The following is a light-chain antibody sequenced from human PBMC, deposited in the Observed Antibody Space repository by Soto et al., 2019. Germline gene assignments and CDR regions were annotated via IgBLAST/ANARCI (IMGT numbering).Light chain of an antibody. Sequence: DIQMTQSPNSLSASVRDRVTITCRASENIVTHLNWYQQRPGKAPKVLIYGASNLQAGVPSRFSGSGSGTDFTLTISSLQAEDVAVYYCQQYYSTPYTFGQGTKLEIK. V-gene: IGKV1-39*01. J-gene: IGKJ2*01. CDR1: ENIVTH. CDR3: QQYYSTPYT. CDR2: GAS.